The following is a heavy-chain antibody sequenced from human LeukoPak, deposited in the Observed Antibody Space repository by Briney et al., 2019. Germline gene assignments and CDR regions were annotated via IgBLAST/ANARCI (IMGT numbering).Heavy chain of an antibody. CDR2: ISSNGGST. V-gene: IGHV3-64*01. J-gene: IGHJ4*02. D-gene: IGHD6-13*01. CDR3: ARDRGIAAAGFADY. CDR1: GFTFSSYA. Sequence: PGGSLRLSCAASGFTFSSYAMHWVRQAPGKGLEYVSAISSNGGSTYYANSVKGRFTISRDNSKNTLYLQMGSLRAEDMAVYYCARDRGIAAAGFADYWGQGTLVTVSS.